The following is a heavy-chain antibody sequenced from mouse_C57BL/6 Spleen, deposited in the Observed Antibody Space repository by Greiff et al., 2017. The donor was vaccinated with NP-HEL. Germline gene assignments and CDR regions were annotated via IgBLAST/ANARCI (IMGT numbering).Heavy chain of an antibody. CDR3: ARSEYDRAMDY. CDR2: IYPESGNT. D-gene: IGHD2-4*01. V-gene: IGHV1-76*01. J-gene: IGHJ4*01. CDR1: GYTFTDYY. Sequence: VQLQQSGAELVRPGASVKLSCKASGYTFTDYYINWVKQRPGQGLEWIARIYPESGNTYYNEKFKGKATLTAEKSSSTAYMQLSSLTSEDSAVYFCARSEYDRAMDYWGQGTSVTVSS.